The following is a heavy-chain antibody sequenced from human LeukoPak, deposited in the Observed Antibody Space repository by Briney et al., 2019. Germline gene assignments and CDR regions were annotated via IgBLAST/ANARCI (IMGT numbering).Heavy chain of an antibody. D-gene: IGHD3-22*01. CDR1: GFTFSSYA. CDR2: ISGSGGST. J-gene: IGHJ4*02. CDR3: AKSPYYYDSSGYYYS. Sequence: GGSPRLSCAASGFTFSSYAMSWVRQAPGKGLEWVSAISGSGGSTYYADSVKGQFTISRDNSKNTLYLQMNSLRAEDTAVYYCAKSPYYYDSSGYYYSWGQGTLVTVSS. V-gene: IGHV3-23*01.